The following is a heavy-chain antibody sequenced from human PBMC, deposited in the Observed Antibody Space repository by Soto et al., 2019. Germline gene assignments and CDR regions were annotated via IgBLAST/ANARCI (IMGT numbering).Heavy chain of an antibody. Sequence: EVQLGESGGGLVQPGGSLRVSCAGSGFIFSDYWMTWVRQAPGKGLEWVATIRPEGSEKYYVDSLKRRFTISRDNAKNSLYLQMISMRAEDTALYYCARARIDYWGRGTLITVSS. CDR2: IRPEGSEK. CDR1: GFIFSDYW. J-gene: IGHJ4*02. CDR3: ARARIDY. V-gene: IGHV3-7*03.